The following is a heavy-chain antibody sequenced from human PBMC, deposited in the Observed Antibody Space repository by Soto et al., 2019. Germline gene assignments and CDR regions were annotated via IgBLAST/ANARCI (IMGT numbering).Heavy chain of an antibody. J-gene: IGHJ6*03. D-gene: IGHD5-12*01. CDR1: GDSFNDYY. V-gene: IGHV1-2*04. CDR2: INPNGGVT. CDR3: ARESGGATAPLDYYYFYMDV. Sequence: QVQLVQSGAEVRKPGASVTVSCRSSGDSFNDYYIHWVRQAPGQGFGWMGWINPNGGVTKYAQKFQGWVSMTRDTSIRTVYMQLSRLRSDDTAVDYCARESGGATAPLDYYYFYMDVWGTGTTVTVSS.